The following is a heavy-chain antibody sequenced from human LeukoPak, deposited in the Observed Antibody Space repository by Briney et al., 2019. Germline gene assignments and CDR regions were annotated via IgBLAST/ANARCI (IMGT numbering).Heavy chain of an antibody. D-gene: IGHD2-8*02. CDR3: ARSPLTSGYFDY. Sequence: GGSLRLSCAASGFTFSGYDMHWVRQATGKGLEWVSAIGTAGDTYYPGSVKGRFTISRENAKNSLYLQMNSLRAGDTAVYYCARSPLTSGYFDYWGQGTLVTVSS. V-gene: IGHV3-13*04. CDR2: IGTAGDT. CDR1: GFTFSGYD. J-gene: IGHJ4*02.